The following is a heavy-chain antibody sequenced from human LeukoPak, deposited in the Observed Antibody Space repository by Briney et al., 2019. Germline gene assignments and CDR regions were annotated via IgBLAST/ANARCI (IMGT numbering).Heavy chain of an antibody. J-gene: IGHJ4*02. Sequence: GSLRLSCAASGFTFSNYAMNWVRQAPGKGLDWVSSINGGGTSTYYADSVKGRFTISRDNSKNTLYLQMNSLRAEDTAVYYCAKPARTDYVDYWGQGTLVTVSS. CDR3: AKPARTDYVDY. CDR1: GFTFSNYA. V-gene: IGHV3-23*01. CDR2: INGGGTST. D-gene: IGHD1-14*01.